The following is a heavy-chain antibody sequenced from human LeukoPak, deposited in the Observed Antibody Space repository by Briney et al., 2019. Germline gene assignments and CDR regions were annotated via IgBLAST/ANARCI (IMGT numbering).Heavy chain of an antibody. CDR3: ARDIGGSSWHFDL. Sequence: ASVKVSCKASGYTFTGYYMHWVRQAPGQGLEWMGWINPNTGGTNYAQKFQGRVTMTSDTSISTAYMELSSLRSDDTAVYFCARDIGGSSWHFDLWGRGTLVTVSS. CDR1: GYTFTGYY. J-gene: IGHJ2*01. V-gene: IGHV1-2*02. D-gene: IGHD1-26*01. CDR2: INPNTGGT.